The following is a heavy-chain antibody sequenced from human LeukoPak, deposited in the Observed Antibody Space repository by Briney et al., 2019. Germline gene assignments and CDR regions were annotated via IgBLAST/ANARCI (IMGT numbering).Heavy chain of an antibody. CDR2: IKQDGSSK. Sequence: GGSLRLSCVASGFTFSSYWMNWVRQAPGEGLQYVANIKQDGSSKYYVDSMEGRFTISRDKAKNSLYLQMNSLRAEDTAVYFCARDRRVGGWGGAFDMWGHGTHVTVSS. CDR3: ARDRRVGGWGGAFDM. V-gene: IGHV3-7*01. CDR1: GFTFSSYW. D-gene: IGHD2-21*01. J-gene: IGHJ3*02.